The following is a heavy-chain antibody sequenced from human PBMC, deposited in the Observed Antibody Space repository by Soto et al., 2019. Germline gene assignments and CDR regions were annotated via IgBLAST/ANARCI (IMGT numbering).Heavy chain of an antibody. Sequence: QVQVQESGPGLVKPSETLSLTCSVSGGSISSNYWSWIRQPPGKGLEWIGYMFYSGGTNYNPSLKSRVTISVDTSKNQFALKLSSVTAADTAVYYCARGYCSGGSCYFGAFDYWGQGTLVTVSS. V-gene: IGHV4-59*01. CDR1: GGSISSNY. J-gene: IGHJ4*02. CDR2: MFYSGGT. D-gene: IGHD2-15*01. CDR3: ARGYCSGGSCYFGAFDY.